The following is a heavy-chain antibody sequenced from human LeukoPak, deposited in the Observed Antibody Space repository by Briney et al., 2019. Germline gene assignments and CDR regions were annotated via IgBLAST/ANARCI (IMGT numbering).Heavy chain of an antibody. V-gene: IGHV3-48*03. D-gene: IGHD6-19*01. CDR3: ARTGYSSGWVGP. CDR2: ISSSGSTI. Sequence: GSLRLSCAASGFTFSSYEMNWVRQAPGKGLEWVSYISSSGSTIYYADSVKGRFTISRDNAKNSLYLQMNSLRAEDTAVYYCARTGYSSGWVGPWGQGTLVTASS. CDR1: GFTFSSYE. J-gene: IGHJ5*02.